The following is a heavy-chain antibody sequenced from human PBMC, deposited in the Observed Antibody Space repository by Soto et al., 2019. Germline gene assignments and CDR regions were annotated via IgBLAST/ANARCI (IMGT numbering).Heavy chain of an antibody. J-gene: IGHJ6*03. D-gene: IGHD6-25*01. V-gene: IGHV1-18*01. CDR3: ARDLVDDVYGSSGHRDAFAF. Sequence: ASVKVSCKASGYTFTSYGISWVRQAPGQGLEWMGWISAYNGNTNYAQKLQGRVTMTTDTSTSTAYMELRSLRSDDTAVYYCARDLVDDVYGSSGHRDAFAFRAKRTTVT. CDR1: GYTFTSYG. CDR2: ISAYNGNT.